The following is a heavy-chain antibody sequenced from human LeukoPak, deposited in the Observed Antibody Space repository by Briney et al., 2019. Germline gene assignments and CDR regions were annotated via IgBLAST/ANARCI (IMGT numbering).Heavy chain of an antibody. D-gene: IGHD3-16*01. CDR3: ARDGASHEQFDY. CDR1: GFTFSSYW. Sequence: GGSLRLSCAASGFTFSSYWMYWVRQDPGKGLVWVSRINNDGSITNYADSVKGRFTISRDNAKNTLYLQMNSLRAEDTAVYYCARDGASHEQFDYSGQGTLVTVSS. CDR2: INNDGSIT. J-gene: IGHJ4*02. V-gene: IGHV3-74*01.